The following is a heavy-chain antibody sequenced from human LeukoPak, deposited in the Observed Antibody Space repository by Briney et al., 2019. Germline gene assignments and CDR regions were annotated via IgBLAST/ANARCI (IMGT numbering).Heavy chain of an antibody. CDR2: IYTSGST. CDR3: ARDLFYYGSGSYYFDY. Sequence: SETLSLTCTVSGGSISSYYWSWIRQPAGKGLEWIGRIYTSGSTNYNPSLKSRVTTSVDTSKNQFSLKLSSVTAADTAVYYCARDLFYYGSGSYYFDYWGQGTLVTVSS. CDR1: GGSISSYY. D-gene: IGHD3-10*01. V-gene: IGHV4-4*07. J-gene: IGHJ4*02.